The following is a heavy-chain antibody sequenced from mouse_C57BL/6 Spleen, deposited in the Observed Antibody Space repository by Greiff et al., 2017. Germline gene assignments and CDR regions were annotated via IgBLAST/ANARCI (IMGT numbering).Heavy chain of an antibody. CDR1: GYTFTSYW. CDR3: ASAGSSDYYAMDY. J-gene: IGHJ4*01. Sequence: QVQLQQPGAELVRPGSSVKLSCKAYGYTFTSYWMHWVKQRPIQGLEWIGNIDPSDSETHYNQKFKDKATLTVDKSSSTAYMQLSSLTSEDSAVYYCASAGSSDYYAMDYWGQGTSVTVSS. V-gene: IGHV1-52*01. D-gene: IGHD3-2*02. CDR2: IDPSDSET.